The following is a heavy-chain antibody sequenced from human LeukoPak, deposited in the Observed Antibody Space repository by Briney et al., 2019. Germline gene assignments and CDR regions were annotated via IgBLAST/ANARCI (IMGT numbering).Heavy chain of an antibody. CDR3: ARDRDYDFFDY. Sequence: GGSLRPSCAASGFTFSNCGMHWVRQAPGKGLEWVAHIWYDGSNKYYADSVRGRFTIPRDNSKNTLYLQMNSLRAEDTAVYYCARDRDYDFFDYWGQGTLVTVSS. CDR1: GFTFSNCG. D-gene: IGHD3-3*01. J-gene: IGHJ4*02. CDR2: IWYDGSNK. V-gene: IGHV3-33*01.